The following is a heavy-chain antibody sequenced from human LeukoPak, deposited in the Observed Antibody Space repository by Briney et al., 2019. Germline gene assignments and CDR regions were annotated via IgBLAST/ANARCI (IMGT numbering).Heavy chain of an antibody. CDR1: GFTFSSYA. Sequence: GSLRLSCAASGFTFSSYAMSWVRQAPGKGLEWVSAISGSGGSTYYADSVKGRFTISRDNSKNTLYLQMNSLRAEDTAVYYCAKDAGPYYYDSSGYYYFDYWGQGTLVTVSS. D-gene: IGHD3-22*01. CDR3: AKDAGPYYYDSSGYYYFDY. CDR2: ISGSGGST. V-gene: IGHV3-23*01. J-gene: IGHJ4*02.